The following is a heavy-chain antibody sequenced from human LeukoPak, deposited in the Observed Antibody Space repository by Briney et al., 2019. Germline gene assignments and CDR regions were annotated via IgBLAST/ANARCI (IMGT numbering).Heavy chain of an antibody. CDR3: AKDGADYYGSGSNDAFDI. J-gene: IGHJ3*02. CDR1: GFTFSSSA. Sequence: GGSLRLSCAASGFTFSSSAMSWVRQAPGKGLEWVSGISGSGGYTYYADSVKGRFTISRDNSKSTLYLQVNSLRAEDTAIYYCAKDGADYYGSGSNDAFDIWGQGTMVTVSS. D-gene: IGHD3-10*01. CDR2: ISGSGGYT. V-gene: IGHV3-23*01.